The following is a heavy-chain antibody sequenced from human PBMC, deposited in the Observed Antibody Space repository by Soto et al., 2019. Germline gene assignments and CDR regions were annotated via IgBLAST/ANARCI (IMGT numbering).Heavy chain of an antibody. V-gene: IGHV3-23*01. CDR3: KTYDSSGYYPNWFDP. D-gene: IGHD3-22*01. CDR2: ISGSGGST. J-gene: IGHJ5*02. Sequence: GGPMRLPCAALGCSVCSYAMTGVRQAPGKGLEWVSAISGSGGSTYYADSVKGRFTISRDNSKNTLYLQMNSLRAEDTAVYYCKTYDSSGYYPNWFDPWGQGTLVTVSS. CDR1: GCSVCSYA.